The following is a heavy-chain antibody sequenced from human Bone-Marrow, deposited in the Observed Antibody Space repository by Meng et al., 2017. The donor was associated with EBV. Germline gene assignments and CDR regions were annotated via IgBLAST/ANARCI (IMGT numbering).Heavy chain of an antibody. V-gene: IGHV4-59*01. D-gene: IGHD2-15*01. CDR1: GGSISSYY. Sequence: VQLQESGPGLVKPSETLSFTCPVSGGSISSYYWSWIRQPPGKGLEWIGYIYYSGSSNYNPSLKSRVTISVDTSKNQFSLKLSSVTAADTAVYYCAREKGGGAQDYWGQGTLVTVSS. CDR3: AREKGGGAQDY. CDR2: IYYSGSS. J-gene: IGHJ4*02.